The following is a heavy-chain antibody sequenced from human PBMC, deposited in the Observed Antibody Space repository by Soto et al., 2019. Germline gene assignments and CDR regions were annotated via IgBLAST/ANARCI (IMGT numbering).Heavy chain of an antibody. CDR2: IIPIFGTA. CDR3: ARDRVTMVRGVILGVDV. J-gene: IGHJ6*02. Sequence: GASVKVSCKASGGTFSSYAISWVRQAPGQGLEWMGGIIPIFGTANYAQKFQGRVTITADESTSTAYMELSSLRSEDTAVYYCARDRVTMVRGVILGVDVWGQGTTVTVS. V-gene: IGHV1-69*13. CDR1: GGTFSSYA. D-gene: IGHD3-10*01.